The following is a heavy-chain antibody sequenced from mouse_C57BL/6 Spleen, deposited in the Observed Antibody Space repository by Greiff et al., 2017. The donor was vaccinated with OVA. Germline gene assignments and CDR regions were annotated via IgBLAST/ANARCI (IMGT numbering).Heavy chain of an antibody. V-gene: IGHV1-52*01. Sequence: QVQLQQPGAELVRPGSSVKLSCKASGYTFTSYWMPWVKQRPIQGLEWIGNIDPSDSETHYNQKFKDKATLTVDKSSSTAYMQLSSLTSEDSAVYYCARSGTGPYWYFDVWGTGTTVTVSS. CDR3: ARSGTGPYWYFDV. CDR1: GYTFTSYW. J-gene: IGHJ1*03. D-gene: IGHD4-1*01. CDR2: IDPSDSET.